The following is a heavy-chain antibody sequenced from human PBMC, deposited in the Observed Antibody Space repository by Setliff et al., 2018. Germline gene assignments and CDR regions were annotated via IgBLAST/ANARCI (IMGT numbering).Heavy chain of an antibody. D-gene: IGHD2-2*01. CDR1: GDTSTTYA. Sequence: ASVKVSCKASGDTSTTYAIHWVRQAPRQGLEWMGWINAGNGNIRYSQNFQGRVTITRDTSTSTAYMELSSLTSEDMALYYCAKGYCSSTSCYVDYWGQGTLVTVSS. CDR3: AKGYCSSTSCYVDY. CDR2: INAGNGNI. V-gene: IGHV1-3*03. J-gene: IGHJ4*02.